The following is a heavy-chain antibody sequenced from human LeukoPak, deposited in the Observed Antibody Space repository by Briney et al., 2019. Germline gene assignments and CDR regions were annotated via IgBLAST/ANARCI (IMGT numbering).Heavy chain of an antibody. D-gene: IGHD1-26*01. Sequence: GESLKISCNGSGYSFPTYWIGRVRQMPGKGLEWMGIIYPGDSDTQYSPSFQGQVTISADKSINTAYLQWSSLKASDTAIYYCAGLGAMVDDYYNYSVSDVGGQGTTVTVSS. V-gene: IGHV5-51*01. CDR1: GYSFPTYW. CDR2: IYPGDSDT. J-gene: IGHJ6*02. CDR3: AGLGAMVDDYYNYSVSDV.